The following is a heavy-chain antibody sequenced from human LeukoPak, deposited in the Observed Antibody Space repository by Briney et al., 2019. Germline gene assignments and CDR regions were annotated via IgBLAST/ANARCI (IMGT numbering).Heavy chain of an antibody. CDR3: GKTSTSCCDY. D-gene: IGHD2-2*01. J-gene: IGHJ4*02. Sequence: GGPLRLSCAASGFTFSSYWMHWVRQAPGKGLVWVSRISPDGSDTSYADSVKGRFTISRDNAKNTVFLQMNSLRAEDTALYYCGKTSTSCCDYWGQGTLVTVSS. V-gene: IGHV3-74*01. CDR2: ISPDGSDT. CDR1: GFTFSSYW.